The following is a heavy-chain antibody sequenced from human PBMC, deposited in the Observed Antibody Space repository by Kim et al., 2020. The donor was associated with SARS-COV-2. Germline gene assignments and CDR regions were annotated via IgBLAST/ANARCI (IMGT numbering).Heavy chain of an antibody. CDR3: TFGDYFVDFDY. Sequence: GGSLRLSCAASGFDVETNYMSWVRQAPGKGLEWVSIFYSGGATYYADSVRGRAIISRGDSKNSLFLQLHSLTVEDTAKYYCTFGDYFVDFDYWGQGSLVSVSP. D-gene: IGHD4-17*01. V-gene: IGHV3-66*01. CDR2: FYSGGAT. J-gene: IGHJ4*02. CDR1: GFDVETNY.